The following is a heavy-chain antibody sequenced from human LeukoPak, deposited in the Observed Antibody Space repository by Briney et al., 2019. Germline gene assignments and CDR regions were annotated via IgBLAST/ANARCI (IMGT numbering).Heavy chain of an antibody. D-gene: IGHD3-10*02. CDR2: ISSSGSTI. CDR3: AELGITMIGGV. J-gene: IGHJ6*04. Sequence: PGGSLRLSCAASGVTFSSYEMNGVRQAPGKGVEWVSYISSSGSTIYYADSVKGRFTISRDNAKNSLSLQMNSLRAEDTAVYYCAELGITMIGGVWGKGTTVTISS. V-gene: IGHV3-48*03. CDR1: GVTFSSYE.